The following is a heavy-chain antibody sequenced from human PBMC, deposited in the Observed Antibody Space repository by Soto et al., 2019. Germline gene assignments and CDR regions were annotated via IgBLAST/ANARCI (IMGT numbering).Heavy chain of an antibody. V-gene: IGHV3-30-3*01. Sequence: QVQLVESGGGVVQPGRSLRLSCAASGFTFSSYAMHWVRQAPGKGLEWVAVISYDGSNKYYADSVKGRFTISRDNSKNTLYLQMNSLGAEDTAVYYCARDTGGYHFQHWGQGTLVTVSS. D-gene: IGHD5-12*01. J-gene: IGHJ1*01. CDR3: ARDTGGYHFQH. CDR1: GFTFSSYA. CDR2: ISYDGSNK.